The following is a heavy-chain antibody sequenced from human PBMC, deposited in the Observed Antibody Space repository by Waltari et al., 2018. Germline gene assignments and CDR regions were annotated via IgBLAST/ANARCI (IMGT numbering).Heavy chain of an antibody. V-gene: IGHV4-4*02. CDR1: GASMISYYF. J-gene: IGHJ4*02. Sequence: QLQLQESGPRLVKPSGTLSLTCVVSGASMISYYFWSWVRQSPGKGLEWIGQVKRGGGTNYSPSFASRVTMSLDTSIIHFSLNMHSATAADTAVYYCARDRGGGLYLDSWGRGILVSVSP. CDR2: VKRGGGT. CDR3: ARDRGGGLYLDS. D-gene: IGHD5-12*01.